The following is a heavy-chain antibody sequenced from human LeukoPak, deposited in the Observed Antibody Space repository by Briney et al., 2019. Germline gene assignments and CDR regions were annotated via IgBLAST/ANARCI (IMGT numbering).Heavy chain of an antibody. V-gene: IGHV3-74*01. CDR1: GFTFGPFW. Sequence: PGGSLRLSCAASGFTFGPFWMHWVRQAPGKGRVWVSRINSDGRTTNYADSVKGRFTISRDNAKNMVYLQMNSLRVEDTAVYYCVRDQGRYFFDYWGQGTLVTVSS. J-gene: IGHJ4*02. CDR3: VRDQGRYFFDY. D-gene: IGHD1-14*01. CDR2: INSDGRTT.